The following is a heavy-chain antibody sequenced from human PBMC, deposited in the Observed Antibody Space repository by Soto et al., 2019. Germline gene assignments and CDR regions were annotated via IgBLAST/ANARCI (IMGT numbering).Heavy chain of an antibody. J-gene: IGHJ3*02. CDR3: ARHRGDILTGYYAFDI. CDR1: GGSISSYY. Sequence: SETLSLTCTVSGGSISSYYWSWIRQPPGKGLEWIGYIYYSGSTNYNPSLKSRVIISVDTSKNQFSLKLSSVTAADTAVYYCARHRGDILTGYYAFDICGQGTMVTVSS. D-gene: IGHD3-9*01. CDR2: IYYSGST. V-gene: IGHV4-59*08.